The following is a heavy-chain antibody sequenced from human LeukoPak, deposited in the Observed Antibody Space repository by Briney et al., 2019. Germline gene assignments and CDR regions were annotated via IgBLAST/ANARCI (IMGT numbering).Heavy chain of an antibody. D-gene: IGHD3-22*01. CDR2: INHSGST. CDR3: ARGLRKDTYYYDSSGYPRRQPQYYHMDV. CDR1: GGSFSGYY. J-gene: IGHJ6*03. V-gene: IGHV4-34*01. Sequence: PSETLSLTCAVYGGSFSGYYWSWIRQPPGKGLEWIGEINHSGSTNYNPSLKSRVTISVDTSKNQFSLKLSSVTAADTAVYYCARGLRKDTYYYDSSGYPRRQPQYYHMDVWGKGTTVTVSS.